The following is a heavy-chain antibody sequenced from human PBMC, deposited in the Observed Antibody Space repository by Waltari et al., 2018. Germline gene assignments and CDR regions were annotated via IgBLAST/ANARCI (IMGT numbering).Heavy chain of an antibody. J-gene: IGHJ4*02. V-gene: IGHV3-23*03. D-gene: IGHD3-10*01. CDR3: ARDAGGGYFDY. Sequence: EVQLLESGGGLVQPGGSLRLSCAASGFTFSSYAMSWVRQAPGKGLEWVSVIYSGGSTYDADSVKGRFTISRDNSKNTLYLQMNSLGAEDTAVYYCARDAGGGYFDYWGQGTLVTVSS. CDR2: IYSGGST. CDR1: GFTFSSYA.